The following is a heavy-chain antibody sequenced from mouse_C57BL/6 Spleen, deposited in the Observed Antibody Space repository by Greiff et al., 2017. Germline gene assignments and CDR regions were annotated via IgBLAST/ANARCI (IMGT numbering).Heavy chain of an antibody. CDR2: ISYSGST. CDR1: GYSITSGYD. CDR3: ARAPYYYGSSYGYFDV. D-gene: IGHD1-1*01. V-gene: IGHV3-1*01. J-gene: IGHJ1*03. Sequence: EVKLMESGPGMVKPSQSLSLTCTVTGYSITSGYDWHWIRHFPGNKLEWMGYISYSGSTNYNPSLKSRISITHDTSKNHFFLKLNSVTTEDTATYYCARAPYYYGSSYGYFDVWGTGTTVTVSS.